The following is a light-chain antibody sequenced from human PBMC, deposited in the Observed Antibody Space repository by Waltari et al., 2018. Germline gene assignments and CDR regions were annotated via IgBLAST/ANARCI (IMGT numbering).Light chain of an antibody. CDR3: HQYDNLPFT. CDR1: QDINNY. V-gene: IGKV1-33*01. Sequence: DIQMTQSPSSLSASVGDRVTITCQASQDINNYLNWYQQKLGKAPKLLIYDTSSLETGVPSRFSGSGSGSHFTFTISSLQPEDIATYYCHQYDNLPFTFGPGTKVDIK. CDR2: DTS. J-gene: IGKJ3*01.